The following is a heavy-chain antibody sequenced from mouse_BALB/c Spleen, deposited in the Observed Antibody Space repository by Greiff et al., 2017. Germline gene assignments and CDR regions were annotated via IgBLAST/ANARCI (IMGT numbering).Heavy chain of an antibody. CDR1: GYTFTSYW. D-gene: IGHD2-1*01. J-gene: IGHJ4*01. CDR2: INPSTGYT. CDR3: ARIVYYGNYVYAMGY. V-gene: IGHV1-7*01. Sequence: QVQLQQSGAELAKPGASVKMSCKASGYTFTSYWMHWVKQRPGQGLEWIGYINPSTGYTEYNQKFKHKDTLPADKSSSTAYMQLSSLTSEASAVFYCARIVYYGNYVYAMGYWGQGTSVTVSS.